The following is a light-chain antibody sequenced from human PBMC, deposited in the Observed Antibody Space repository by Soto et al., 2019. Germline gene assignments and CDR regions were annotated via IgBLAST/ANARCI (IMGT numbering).Light chain of an antibody. CDR1: RYSSIY. V-gene: IGKV1-9*01. Sequence: IRVTQSPSSLSASVGYVFTITFRASRYSSIYLSFYQQKPGEAPKLLIYAASTLYGGVPSRFSGSGSGTDFALTITSLQAEDFATYYCHQLRMYPSTFGGGTKV. CDR2: AAS. J-gene: IGKJ4*01. CDR3: HQLRMYPST.